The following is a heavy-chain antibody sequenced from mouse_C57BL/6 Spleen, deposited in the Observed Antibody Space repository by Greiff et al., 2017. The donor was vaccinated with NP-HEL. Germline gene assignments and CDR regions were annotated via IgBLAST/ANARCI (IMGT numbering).Heavy chain of an antibody. CDR3: APRLDRSLGAMDY. CDR1: GYTFTSYW. J-gene: IGHJ4*01. Sequence: QVQLQQPGAELVKPGASVKLSCKASGYTFTSYWMQWVKQRPGQGLEWIGEIDPSDSYTNYNQTFKGKATLTVDTSSSTAYMQLSRLTSEDSAVYYCAPRLDRSLGAMDYWGQGTSVTVSS. V-gene: IGHV1-50*01. D-gene: IGHD2-14*01. CDR2: IDPSDSYT.